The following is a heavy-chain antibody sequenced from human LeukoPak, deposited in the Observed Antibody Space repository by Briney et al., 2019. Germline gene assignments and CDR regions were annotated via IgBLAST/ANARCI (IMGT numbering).Heavy chain of an antibody. CDR3: ARGQAVPAAIPFDY. J-gene: IGHJ4*02. Sequence: SSETLSLTCTVSGGSISSYYWSWIRQPAGKGLEWIGRIYTSGSTNYNPSLKSRVPISVDTSKNQFSLKLSSVTAADTAVYYCARGQAVPAAIPFDYWGQGTLVTVSS. V-gene: IGHV4-4*07. CDR1: GGSISSYY. CDR2: IYTSGST. D-gene: IGHD2-2*02.